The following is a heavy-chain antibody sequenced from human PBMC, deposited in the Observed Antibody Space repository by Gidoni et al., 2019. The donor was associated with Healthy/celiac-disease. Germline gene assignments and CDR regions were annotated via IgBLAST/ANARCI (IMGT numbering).Heavy chain of an antibody. J-gene: IGHJ5*02. Sequence: EVQLVESGGGLVQPGGSLRLSCAASGFTFSSYWMSWVRQAPGKGLEWVANIKQDGSEKYYVDSVKGRFTISRDNAKNSLYLQMNSLRAEDTAVYYCARGSDIVVVPAAGGWFDPWGQGTLVTVSS. D-gene: IGHD2-2*01. CDR3: ARGSDIVVVPAAGGWFDP. CDR1: GFTFSSYW. CDR2: IKQDGSEK. V-gene: IGHV3-7*01.